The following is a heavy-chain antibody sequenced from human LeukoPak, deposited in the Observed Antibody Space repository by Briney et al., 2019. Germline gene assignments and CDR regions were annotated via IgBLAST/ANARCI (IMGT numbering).Heavy chain of an antibody. Sequence: SETLSLTCTVSGGSISSYYWSWIRQPPGKGLEWIGYIYYSGSTNYNPSLKSRVTISVDTSKNQISLKVRSVTAADTAVYYCARTTEDCSSTSCYQYWFDPWGQGTLVTVSS. CDR3: ARTTEDCSSTSCYQYWFDP. D-gene: IGHD2-2*01. CDR1: GGSISSYY. J-gene: IGHJ5*02. V-gene: IGHV4-59*01. CDR2: IYYSGST.